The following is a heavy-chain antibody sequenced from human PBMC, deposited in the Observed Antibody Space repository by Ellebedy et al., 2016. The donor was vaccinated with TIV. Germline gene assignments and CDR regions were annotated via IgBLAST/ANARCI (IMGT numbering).Heavy chain of an antibody. CDR2: IIPLSDTS. D-gene: IGHD1-7*01. Sequence: ASVKVSCKASGGTFSSYAIGWVRQAPGQGLEWMGGIIPLSDTSKYPQKFQDRIIITADTSTATIYMELSSLRSDDTAVYFCARGNSEYYYMDVWGKGTTVTVSS. CDR3: ARGNSEYYYMDV. J-gene: IGHJ6*03. CDR1: GGTFSSYA. V-gene: IGHV1-69*06.